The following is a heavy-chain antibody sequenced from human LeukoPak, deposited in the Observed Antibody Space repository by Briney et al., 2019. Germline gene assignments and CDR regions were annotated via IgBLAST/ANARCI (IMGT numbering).Heavy chain of an antibody. J-gene: IGHJ4*02. V-gene: IGHV1-69*04. Sequence: GASVKVSCKASGGIFSSYAISWVRQAPGQGLEWMGRIIPILGIANYAQKFRGRVTITADKSTSTAYMDLSSLRSEDTAVYYCARDLPPYYFDYWGQGTLVTVSS. CDR1: GGIFSSYA. CDR2: IIPILGIA. CDR3: ARDLPPYYFDY.